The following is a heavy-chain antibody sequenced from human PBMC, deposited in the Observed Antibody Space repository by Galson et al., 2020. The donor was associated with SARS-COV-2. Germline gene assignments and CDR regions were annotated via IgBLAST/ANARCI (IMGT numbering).Heavy chain of an antibody. J-gene: IGHJ4*02. Sequence: GGSLRLSCAASGFTFSSYGMHWVRQAPGKGLEWVAVIWYDGSNKYYADSVKGRFTISRDNSKNTLYLQMNSLRAEDTAVYYCARDGSTMVRGAFDYWGQGTLVTVSS. CDR3: ARDGSTMVRGAFDY. CDR1: GFTFSSYG. CDR2: IWYDGSNK. V-gene: IGHV3-33*01. D-gene: IGHD3-10*01.